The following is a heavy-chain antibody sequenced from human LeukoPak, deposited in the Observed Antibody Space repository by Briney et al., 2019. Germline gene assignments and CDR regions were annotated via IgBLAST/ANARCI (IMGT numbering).Heavy chain of an antibody. CDR3: ARDPFPYSSGWYLDY. V-gene: IGHV1-18*01. CDR2: ISAYNGNT. CDR1: GYTFTSYA. Sequence: ASVKVSCKASGYTFTSYAMNWVRQAPGQGLEWMGWISAYNGNTNYAQKLQGRVTMTTDTSTSTAYMELRSLRSDDTAVYYCARDPFPYSSGWYLDYWGQGTLVTVSS. D-gene: IGHD6-19*01. J-gene: IGHJ4*02.